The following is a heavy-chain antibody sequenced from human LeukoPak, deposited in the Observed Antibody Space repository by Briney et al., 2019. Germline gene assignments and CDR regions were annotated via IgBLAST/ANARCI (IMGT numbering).Heavy chain of an antibody. CDR2: IYSGGST. D-gene: IGHD6-13*01. Sequence: GGSLRLSCAASGFTVGSNYMSWVRQAPGKGLEWVSVIYSGGSTYYADSVKGRFTISRDNSKNTLYLQMNSLRAEDTAVYYCASIIAAAGPPRYWGQGTLVTVSS. CDR3: ASIIAAAGPPRY. CDR1: GFTVGSNY. J-gene: IGHJ4*02. V-gene: IGHV3-53*01.